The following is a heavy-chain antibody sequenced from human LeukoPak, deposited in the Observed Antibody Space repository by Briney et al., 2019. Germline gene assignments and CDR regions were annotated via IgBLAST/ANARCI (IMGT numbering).Heavy chain of an antibody. D-gene: IGHD3-22*01. V-gene: IGHV4-59*01. J-gene: IGHJ4*02. CDR1: GGSISSYY. Sequence: SETLSLTCTVSGGSISSYYWSWIRQPPGKGLEWIGYIYYSGSTNYNPSLKSRVTISVDTSKNLFSLKLSSVTAADTAVYYCARGTYYYDSSGYYFYRWGQGTLVTVSS. CDR2: IYYSGST. CDR3: ARGTYYYDSSGYYFYR.